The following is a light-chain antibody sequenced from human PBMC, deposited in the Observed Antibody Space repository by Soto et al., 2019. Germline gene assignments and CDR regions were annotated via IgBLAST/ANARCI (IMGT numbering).Light chain of an antibody. CDR1: QSLSSTD. CDR2: GAS. Sequence: VVTQSPGTLSLSPGERATLSCKTSQSLSSTDLAWYHQRPGQAPRLLIYGASSRATGIPDRFSGSGSGTEFTLIISSLQSEDSAVYYCQQYNSWLWTFGQGTKVDIK. V-gene: IGKV3-20*01. J-gene: IGKJ1*01. CDR3: QQYNSWLWT.